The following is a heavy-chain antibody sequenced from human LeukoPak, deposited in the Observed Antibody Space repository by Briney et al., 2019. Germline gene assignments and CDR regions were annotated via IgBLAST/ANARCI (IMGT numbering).Heavy chain of an antibody. CDR3: ASGVGYDSSGYYDY. V-gene: IGHV3-48*01. CDR2: ISSSSSTI. CDR1: GFTFSSYS. J-gene: IGHJ4*02. D-gene: IGHD3-22*01. Sequence: GGSLRLSCAAFGFTFSSYSMNWVRQAPGKGLQWVSYISSSSSTIYYADSVKGQFTISRDNAKDSLYLQMNSLRAEDTAVYYCASGVGYDSSGYYDYWGQGTLVTVSS.